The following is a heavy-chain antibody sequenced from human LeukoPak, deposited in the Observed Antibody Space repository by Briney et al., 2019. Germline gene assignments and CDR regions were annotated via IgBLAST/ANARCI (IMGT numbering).Heavy chain of an antibody. J-gene: IGHJ4*02. CDR2: INPSGGGT. Sequence: ASVKVSCKASGDTFINYYMHWVRQAPGRGLEWMGVINPSGGGTSYAQKFQGRVTMTRDTSTNTVSMDLSSLRSEDTAVYYCARGPRRGNFDYWGQGTLVTVSS. CDR3: ARGPRRGNFDY. V-gene: IGHV1-46*01. CDR1: GDTFINYY. D-gene: IGHD1-26*01.